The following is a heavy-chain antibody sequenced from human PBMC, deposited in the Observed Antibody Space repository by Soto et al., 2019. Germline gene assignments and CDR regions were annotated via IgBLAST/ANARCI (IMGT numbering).Heavy chain of an antibody. Sequence: QVQLVQSGAEVKKPGSSVKVSCKASGGTFSSEAISWVRQAPGQGLEWMGGIIPIFGTANYAQKFQGRGTITADESTSTAYMELSSLRSEDTAVYYCARVGRGYSYGYYDYWGQGTLVTVSS. CDR1: GGTFSSEA. CDR3: ARVGRGYSYGYYDY. V-gene: IGHV1-69*01. CDR2: IIPIFGTA. D-gene: IGHD5-18*01. J-gene: IGHJ4*02.